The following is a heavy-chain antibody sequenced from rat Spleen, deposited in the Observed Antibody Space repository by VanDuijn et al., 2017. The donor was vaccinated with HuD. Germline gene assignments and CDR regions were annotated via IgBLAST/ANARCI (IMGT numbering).Heavy chain of an antibody. J-gene: IGHJ1*01. Sequence: EVHLVESGGGLVQPGGSLKLSCAASGFTFSNYDMAWVRQTPTKGLEWVASISYDGGSTYYRDSVKGRFTISRDNAKSSLYLQMDSLRSEDTATYYCTHHNSGWWYFDFWGPGTMVTVSS. CDR3: THHNSGWWYFDF. D-gene: IGHD4-3*01. CDR2: ISYDGGST. V-gene: IGHV5-20*01. CDR1: GFTFSNYD.